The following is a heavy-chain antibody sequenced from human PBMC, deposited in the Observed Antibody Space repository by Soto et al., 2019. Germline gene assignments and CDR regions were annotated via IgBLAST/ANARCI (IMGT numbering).Heavy chain of an antibody. CDR1: GGSISSYY. CDR2: IHTTENT. CDR3: ARALSSAAGLYFDY. Sequence: SETLSLTCTVSGGSISSYYWGWLRQPAGKGLEWIGRIHTTENTNYNPSLKNRVTMSVDTSNNQFSLKLSSLTAADTAVYYCARALSSAAGLYFDYWGQGTLVTVSS. D-gene: IGHD6-13*01. J-gene: IGHJ4*02. V-gene: IGHV4-4*07.